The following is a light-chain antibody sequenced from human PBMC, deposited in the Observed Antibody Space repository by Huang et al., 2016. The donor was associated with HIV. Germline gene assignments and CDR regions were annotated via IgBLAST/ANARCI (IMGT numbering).Light chain of an antibody. V-gene: IGKV3-15*01. J-gene: IGKJ1*01. Sequence: IVMTQSPATLSVSAGDRATLSCRASESVRNNLAWYQQKPGQAPRLLSYGASTRATGIPARFGGSGSGTEFTLTITSLQSEDFAVYYCQQYDNWPPGWTFGQGTKVEIK. CDR2: GAS. CDR3: QQYDNWPPGWT. CDR1: ESVRNN.